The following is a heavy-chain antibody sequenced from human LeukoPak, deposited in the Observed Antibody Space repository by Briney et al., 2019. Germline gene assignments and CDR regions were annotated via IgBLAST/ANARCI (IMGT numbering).Heavy chain of an antibody. D-gene: IGHD2-21*01. Sequence: PGRSLRLSCSASGFTFRDYAVSWVRQAPGKGLEWVGFIRSIGYGGTTEYAASVKGRFTISRDDSKSIAYLQMNSLKTEDTAVYYCTRETYCGGDCYSRGYFDYWGQGTLVTVSS. V-gene: IGHV3-49*04. CDR1: GFTFRDYA. CDR3: TRETYCGGDCYSRGYFDY. J-gene: IGHJ4*02. CDR2: IRSIGYGGTT.